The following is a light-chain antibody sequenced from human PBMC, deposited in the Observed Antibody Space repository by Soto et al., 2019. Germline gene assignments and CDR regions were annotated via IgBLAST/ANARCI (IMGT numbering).Light chain of an antibody. Sequence: DVVMTQSPLSLPVTLGQPASISCRSSQSLVYSDGHTYLNWFQQRPGQSPRRLIYKVYNRDSGVPDRFSGSGSGTDFTLKISRVEAEDVGVYYCMQGTHWPLTCGQGTKLEIK. V-gene: IGKV2-30*01. CDR3: MQGTHWPLT. CDR2: KVY. J-gene: IGKJ2*01. CDR1: QSLVYSDGHTY.